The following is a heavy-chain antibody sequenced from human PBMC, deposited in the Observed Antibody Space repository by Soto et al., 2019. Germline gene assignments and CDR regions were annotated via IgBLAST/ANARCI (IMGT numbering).Heavy chain of an antibody. V-gene: IGHV1-8*01. D-gene: IGHD6-19*01. CDR1: GYPFTNYD. CDR3: TRAPRGIIVAPDY. J-gene: IGHJ4*02. Sequence: QVQLMQSGAEVKKPGASVKISCKTSGYPFTNYDIHLVRQATGQGLEWMGWMHPGNNQHVYTQKVRGTLTASTDTSTSTTYMELRSLTSEDTAVYYCTRAPRGIIVAPDYWGQGTLVTVSS. CDR2: MHPGNNQH.